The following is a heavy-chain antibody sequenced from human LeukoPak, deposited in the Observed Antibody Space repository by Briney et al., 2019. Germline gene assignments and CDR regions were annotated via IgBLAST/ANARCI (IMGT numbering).Heavy chain of an antibody. CDR1: GGSISSGDYY. Sequence: SETLSLTCTVSGGSISSGDYYWSWIRQPPGKGLEWIGYIYYSGSTYYNPSLKSRVTISVDTSKNQFSLKLSSVTAAGTAVYYCARYVWGSYPTFEDYWGQGTLVTVSS. D-gene: IGHD3-16*02. V-gene: IGHV4-61*08. CDR3: ARYVWGSYPTFEDY. CDR2: IYYSGST. J-gene: IGHJ4*02.